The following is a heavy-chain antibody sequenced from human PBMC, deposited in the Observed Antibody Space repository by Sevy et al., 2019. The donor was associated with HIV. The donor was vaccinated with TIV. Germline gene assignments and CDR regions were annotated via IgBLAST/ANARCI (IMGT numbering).Heavy chain of an antibody. CDR3: TTDSDSSNGVCYTGDGYYYYMDV. J-gene: IGHJ6*03. CDR2: IKSKTDGGTT. Sequence: GGCLRLSCAASGFTFSNAWMSWVRQAPGKGLEWIGRIKSKTDGGTTDYAAPVKGRFTISRDDSKNTLYLQMNSLKTEDTAVYYCTTDSDSSNGVCYTGDGYYYYMDVWGKGTTVTVSS. D-gene: IGHD2-8*01. V-gene: IGHV3-15*01. CDR1: GFTFSNAW.